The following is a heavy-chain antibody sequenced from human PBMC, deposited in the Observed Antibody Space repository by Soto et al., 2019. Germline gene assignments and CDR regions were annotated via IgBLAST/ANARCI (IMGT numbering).Heavy chain of an antibody. J-gene: IGHJ5*02. CDR3: ARHPDSGSCYVREDWFDP. D-gene: IGHD1-26*01. CDR2: IYYSGST. Sequence: PLETLSLTCTVSGGSISSSSHYWGWIRQPPGKGLEWIGSIYYSGSTYYNPSLKSRVTISVDTSKNQFSLKLSSVTAADTAVYYCARHPDSGSCYVREDWFDPWGQGTLVTVSS. CDR1: GGSISSSSHY. V-gene: IGHV4-39*01.